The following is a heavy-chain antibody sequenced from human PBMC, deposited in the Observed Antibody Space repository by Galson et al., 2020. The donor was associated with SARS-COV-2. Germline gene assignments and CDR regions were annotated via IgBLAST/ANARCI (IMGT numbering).Heavy chain of an antibody. J-gene: IGHJ6*02. Sequence: ETSETLSLTCTVFGGSISRSNYYSVWLRQPPGKGLEWIGSIYYGGSTYYNPSLRSRVTISVDTSKNQFSLKVNSVTAADTAVYYCARPITAPRGYYGMDVWGQGTTVTVSS. V-gene: IGHV4-39*01. CDR2: IYYGGST. D-gene: IGHD6-13*01. CDR3: ARPITAPRGYYGMDV. CDR1: GGSISRSNYY.